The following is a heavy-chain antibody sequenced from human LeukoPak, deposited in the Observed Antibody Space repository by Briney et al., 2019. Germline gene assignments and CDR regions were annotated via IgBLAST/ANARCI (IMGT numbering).Heavy chain of an antibody. CDR2: ISAYNGNT. J-gene: IGHJ4*02. CDR3: ARSPMVRGVIIPSPQVY. D-gene: IGHD3-10*01. Sequence: GASVKVSCKASGYTFTSYGISWVRQAPGQGLEWMGWISAYNGNTNYAQKLQGRVTMTTDTSTSTAYMELRSLRSDDTAVYYCARSPMVRGVIIPSPQVYWGQGTLVTVPS. V-gene: IGHV1-18*01. CDR1: GYTFTSYG.